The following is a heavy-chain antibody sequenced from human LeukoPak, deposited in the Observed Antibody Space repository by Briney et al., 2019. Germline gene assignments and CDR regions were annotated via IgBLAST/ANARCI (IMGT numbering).Heavy chain of an antibody. V-gene: IGHV6-1*01. CDR2: TYYRFKWYN. CDR3: ARDALDPTYYYYDMDV. CDR1: GDSVSSNSAA. J-gene: IGHJ6*02. D-gene: IGHD1-1*01. Sequence: SQTLSLTCAISGDSVSSNSAAWNWIRRSPSRGLEWLGRTYYRFKWYNDYAVSVKSRITINPDTSKNQFSLQLNSVTPEDTAVYYCARDALDPTYYYYDMDVWGQGTTVTVSS.